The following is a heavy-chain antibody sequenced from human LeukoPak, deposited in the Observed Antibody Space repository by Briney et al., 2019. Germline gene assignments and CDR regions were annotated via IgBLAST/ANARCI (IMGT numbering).Heavy chain of an antibody. CDR2: IKQDGSET. V-gene: IGHV3-7*01. Sequence: GGSLRLSCAASGFTFRSYWMTWVRHYPGKGLEWVANIKQDGSETYYADSVKGRFTISRDNAKRSLYLQMNSLRAEDTAVYYCARDGELGSPADAFDIWGQGTMVTVSS. CDR1: GFTFRSYW. D-gene: IGHD1-26*01. J-gene: IGHJ3*02. CDR3: ARDGELGSPADAFDI.